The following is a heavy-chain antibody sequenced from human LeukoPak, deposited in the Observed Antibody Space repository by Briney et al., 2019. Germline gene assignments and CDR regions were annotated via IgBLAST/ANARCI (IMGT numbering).Heavy chain of an antibody. CDR3: AKEQFFGSTYYFDY. J-gene: IGHJ4*02. D-gene: IGHD3-3*01. Sequence: GRSLRLSCAASGFTFSSYGMHWVRQAPGKGLEWVAFIRYDGSNKYYADSVKGRFTISRDNSKNTLYLQMNSLRAEDTAVYYCAKEQFFGSTYYFDYWGQGTLVTVSS. CDR1: GFTFSSYG. CDR2: IRYDGSNK. V-gene: IGHV3-30*02.